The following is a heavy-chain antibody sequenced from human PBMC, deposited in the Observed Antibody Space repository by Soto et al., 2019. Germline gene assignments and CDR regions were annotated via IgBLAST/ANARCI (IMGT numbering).Heavy chain of an antibody. CDR3: AHSPPATVTTSAEYFQH. D-gene: IGHD4-17*01. V-gene: IGHV2-5*02. CDR2: IYWDDDK. J-gene: IGHJ1*01. CDR1: GFSLSTSGVG. Sequence: QITLKESGPTLVKPTQTLTLTCTFSGFSLSTSGVGVGWIRQPPGKALKWLALIYWDDDKRYSPSLKSRLTITKDTSRNQVVLRMTNMDPVDTATYYCAHSPPATVTTSAEYFQHWGQGTLVTVSS.